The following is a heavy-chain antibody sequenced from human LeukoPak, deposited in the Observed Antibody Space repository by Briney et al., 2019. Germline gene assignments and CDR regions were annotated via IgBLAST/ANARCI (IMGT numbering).Heavy chain of an antibody. CDR1: GFTFSSYW. Sequence: TGGSLRLSCAASGFTFSSYWMSWVRQAPGKGLEWVANIKQDGSEKYYVDSVKGRFTISRDNAMNSLYLQMNSLRAEDTAVYYCVGERYSNDYEAWGQGTLVTVSS. D-gene: IGHD6-25*01. V-gene: IGHV3-7*01. CDR2: IKQDGSEK. J-gene: IGHJ5*02. CDR3: VGERYSNDYEA.